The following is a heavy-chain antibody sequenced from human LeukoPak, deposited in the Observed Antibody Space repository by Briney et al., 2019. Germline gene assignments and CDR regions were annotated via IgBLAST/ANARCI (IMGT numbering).Heavy chain of an antibody. CDR1: GYTFTSYG. CDR3: ARVRGQIVVVTADDAFDI. J-gene: IGHJ3*02. V-gene: IGHV1-18*01. CDR2: ISAYNGNT. Sequence: ASVKVSCKASGYTFTSYGISWVRQAPGQGLEWMGWISAYNGNTNYAQKLQGRVTMTTDTSTSTAYMELRSLRSDDKAVYYCARVRGQIVVVTADDAFDIWGQGTMVTVSS. D-gene: IGHD3-22*01.